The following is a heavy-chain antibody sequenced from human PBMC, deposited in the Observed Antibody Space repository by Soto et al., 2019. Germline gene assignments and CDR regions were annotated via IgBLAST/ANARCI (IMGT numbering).Heavy chain of an antibody. CDR1: GFTFSSYA. J-gene: IGHJ4*02. D-gene: IGHD6-13*01. V-gene: IGHV3-23*01. CDR3: AYSSTPFDY. CDR2: ISGSGGST. Sequence: EVQLLESGGGLVHPGGSLRLSCAASGFTFSSYAMSWVRQAPGKGLEWVSAISGSGGSTYYADSVKGRFTISRDNSKNPIYLQMNSLRAEDTAVYYCAYSSTPFDYWGQGTLVTVSS.